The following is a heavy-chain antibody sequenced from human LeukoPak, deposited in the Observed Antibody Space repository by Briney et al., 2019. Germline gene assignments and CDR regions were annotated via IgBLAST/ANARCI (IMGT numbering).Heavy chain of an antibody. CDR3: ARVAMGATSASDF. CDR1: GFTFSSYS. J-gene: IGHJ4*02. CDR2: ISSSSSYI. D-gene: IGHD1-26*01. Sequence: GGSLRLSCAASGFTFSSYSMNWVRQAPGKGLEWVSSISSSSSYIYYADSVKGRFTISRDNAKNSLYLEMNSLRDEDTALYFCARVAMGATSASDFWGQGTLVTVSS. V-gene: IGHV3-21*01.